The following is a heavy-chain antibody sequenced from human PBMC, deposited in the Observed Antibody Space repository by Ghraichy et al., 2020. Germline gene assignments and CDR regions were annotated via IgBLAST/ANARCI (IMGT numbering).Heavy chain of an antibody. CDR1: GYTLTELS. CDR2: FDPEDGET. CDR3: ATNERDSSRYGMDV. J-gene: IGHJ6*02. V-gene: IGHV1-24*01. Sequence: ASVKVSCKVSGYTLTELSMHWVRQAPGKGLEWMGGFDPEDGETIYAQKFQGRVTMTEDTSTDTAYMELSSLRSEDTAVYYCATNERDSSRYGMDVWGQGTTVTVSS. D-gene: IGHD6-19*01.